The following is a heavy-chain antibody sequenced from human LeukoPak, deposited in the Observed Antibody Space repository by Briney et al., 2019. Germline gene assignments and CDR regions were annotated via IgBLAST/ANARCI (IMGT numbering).Heavy chain of an antibody. V-gene: IGHV3-23*01. CDR3: AKGRDFWSGYYWEAFDY. J-gene: IGHJ4*02. CDR2: ISGSGGST. D-gene: IGHD3-3*01. Sequence: PGGSLRLSCAASGFTFSSYAMSWFRQAPGRGLEGVSAISGSGGSTYYADSVKGRFTISRVNSKNTLYLQMNSLRAEDTAVYYCAKGRDFWSGYYWEAFDYWGQGTLVTVSS. CDR1: GFTFSSYA.